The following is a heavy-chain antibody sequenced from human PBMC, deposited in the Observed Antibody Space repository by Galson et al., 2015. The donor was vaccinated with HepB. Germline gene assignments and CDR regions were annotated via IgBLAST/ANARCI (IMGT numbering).Heavy chain of an antibody. V-gene: IGHV1-18*01. CDR2: IGPYNGNT. D-gene: IGHD4-23*01. CDR1: GFTFTSYG. Sequence: SVKVSCKASGFTFTSYGMSWVRQAPGQGLEWMGWIGPYNGNTNYAQKFQGRVSMTTDTSTSTAYMELRSLRSDDTAMFYCARDRLGGNSGVDYWGQGTLVTVSS. CDR3: ARDRLGGNSGVDY. J-gene: IGHJ4*02.